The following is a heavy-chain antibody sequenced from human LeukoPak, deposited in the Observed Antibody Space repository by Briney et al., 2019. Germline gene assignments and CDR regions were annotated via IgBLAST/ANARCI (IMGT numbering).Heavy chain of an antibody. CDR3: ARDLRGSSYYYDSSGYHPFDY. CDR2: IIPIFGTA. D-gene: IGHD3-22*01. J-gene: IGHJ4*02. Sequence: SVRVSCKASGGTFSSYAISWVRQAPGQGLEWMGGIIPIFGTANYAQKFQGRVTITADESTSTAYMELSSLRSEDTAVYYCARDLRGSSYYYDSSGYHPFDYWGQGTLVTVSS. V-gene: IGHV1-69*13. CDR1: GGTFSSYA.